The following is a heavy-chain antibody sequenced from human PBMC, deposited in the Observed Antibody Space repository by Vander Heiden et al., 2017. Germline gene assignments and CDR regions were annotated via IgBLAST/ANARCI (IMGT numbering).Heavy chain of an antibody. CDR2: IIPIFGTA. CDR1: GATFSSYA. D-gene: IGHD3-9*01. Sequence: QVQLVQSGAEVKKPGSSVKVSCKASGATFSSYAISWVRQAPGQGLEWMGGIIPIFGTANYAQKFQGRVTITADESTSTAYMELSSLRSEDTAVYYCARGLRYFDWLSEYYFDYWGQGTLATVSS. J-gene: IGHJ4*02. CDR3: ARGLRYFDWLSEYYFDY. V-gene: IGHV1-69*01.